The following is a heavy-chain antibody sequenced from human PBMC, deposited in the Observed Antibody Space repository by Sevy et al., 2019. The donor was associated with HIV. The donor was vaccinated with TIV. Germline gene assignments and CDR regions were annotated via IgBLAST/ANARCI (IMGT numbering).Heavy chain of an antibody. CDR3: ARDPLEMDYFDY. D-gene: IGHD1-1*01. J-gene: IGHJ4*02. Sequence: GGSLRLSCAVSRFSFSDFFMSWNRQAPGKGLEWISSISSSGGTIYYADSVKGRFTISRDNTKNSLFLQMNSLRAEDTAVYYCARDPLEMDYFDYWGLGTLVTVSS. V-gene: IGHV3-11*04. CDR2: ISSSGGTI. CDR1: RFSFSDFF.